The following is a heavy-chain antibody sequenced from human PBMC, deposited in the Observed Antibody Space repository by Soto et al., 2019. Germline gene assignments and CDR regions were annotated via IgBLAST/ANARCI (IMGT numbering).Heavy chain of an antibody. J-gene: IGHJ4*02. Sequence: VSVKVSCKASGYTFTSYGISWVRQAPGQGLEWMGWISAYNGNTNYAQKLQGRVTMTTDTSTSTAYMELRSLRSDDTAVYYCARDATPSYYDYVWGSYRPFDYWGQGTLVTVS. V-gene: IGHV1-18*01. CDR1: GYTFTSYG. D-gene: IGHD3-16*02. CDR3: ARDATPSYYDYVWGSYRPFDY. CDR2: ISAYNGNT.